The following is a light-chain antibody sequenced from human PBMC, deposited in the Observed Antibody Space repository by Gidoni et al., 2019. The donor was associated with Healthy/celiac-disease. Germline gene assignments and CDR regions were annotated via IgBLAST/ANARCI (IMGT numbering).Light chain of an antibody. V-gene: IGKV1-39*01. J-gene: IGKJ1*01. CDR1: KSISSY. CDR3: QQSYSTPWT. Sequence: DSHIPQSPSSLSASVGDTCTITCRASKSISSYLNWYQQKPGKAPKLLIYAASSLQSGVPSRFSGSGSGTDFTLTISSRQHEDFATYYCQQSYSTPWTFGQGTKVEIK. CDR2: AAS.